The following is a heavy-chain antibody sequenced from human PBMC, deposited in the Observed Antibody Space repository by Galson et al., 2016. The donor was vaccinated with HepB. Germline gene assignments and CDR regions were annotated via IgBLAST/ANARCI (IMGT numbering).Heavy chain of an antibody. D-gene: IGHD6-19*01. J-gene: IGHJ4*02. CDR2: IYYSGTT. CDR3: ARGRGGSGSPFEH. V-gene: IGHV4-59*01. CDR1: GGSISSYY. Sequence: SETLSLTCTVPGGSISSYYWSWIRQPPGKGLEWIAYIYYSGTTNYNPSLKSQVTISVDTFKNQFSLKMNSVTAADTAVYYCARGRGGSGSPFEHWGQGTLVPVSS.